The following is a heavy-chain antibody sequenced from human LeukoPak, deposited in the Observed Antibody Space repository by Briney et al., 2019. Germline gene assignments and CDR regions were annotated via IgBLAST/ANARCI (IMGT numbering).Heavy chain of an antibody. Sequence: ASVKVSCKVSGYTLTELSMHWVRQAPGEGLEWMGGFDPEDGETIYAQKFQGRVTMTEDTSTDTAYMELSSLRSEDTAVYYCATWGDIVVVPAASHAAFDIWGQGTMVTVSS. CDR2: FDPEDGET. V-gene: IGHV1-24*01. D-gene: IGHD2-2*01. CDR3: ATWGDIVVVPAASHAAFDI. CDR1: GYTLTELS. J-gene: IGHJ3*02.